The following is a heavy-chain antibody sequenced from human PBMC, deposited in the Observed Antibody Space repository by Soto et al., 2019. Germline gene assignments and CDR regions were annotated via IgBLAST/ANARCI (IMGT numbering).Heavy chain of an antibody. J-gene: IGHJ4*02. CDR2: AAYSGGT. Sequence: SETLSLTCTVSGGSIANDNYFWGWVRQPPGKGLEWIGSAAYSGGTYKNPSLKSRVTVSVDTSKNQFSLKLTSVTAADTAVYYCAKVVVGATSHSDFDSWGQGTLVTVSS. CDR1: GGSIANDNYF. V-gene: IGHV4-39*01. CDR3: AKVVVGATSHSDFDS. D-gene: IGHD2-15*01.